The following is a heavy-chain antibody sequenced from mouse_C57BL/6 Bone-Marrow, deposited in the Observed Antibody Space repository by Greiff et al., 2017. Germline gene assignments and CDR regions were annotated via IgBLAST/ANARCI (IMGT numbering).Heavy chain of an antibody. CDR1: GYTFTSYG. CDR3: ARRGLRGYAMDY. V-gene: IGHV1-81*01. Sequence: VQLQQSGAELARPGASVKLSCKASGYTFTSYGISWVKQRTGQGLEWIGEIYPRSGNTYYNEKFKGKATLTADKSSSTAYLELSSLTSEDSAVYFCARRGLRGYAMDYWGQGTSVTVSS. D-gene: IGHD2-2*01. J-gene: IGHJ4*01. CDR2: IYPRSGNT.